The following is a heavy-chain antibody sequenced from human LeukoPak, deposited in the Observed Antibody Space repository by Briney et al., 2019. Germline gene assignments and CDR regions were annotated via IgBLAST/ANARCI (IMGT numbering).Heavy chain of an antibody. J-gene: IGHJ6*02. Sequence: SETLSLTCAVSGGSISSSNWWSWVRQPPGKGLEWIGEIYHSGSTNYNPSLKSRVTISVDKSKNQFSLKLSSVTAADTAVYYCARGQIALEYYYGMDVWGQGTTVTVSS. CDR1: GGSISSSNW. CDR3: ARGQIALEYYYGMDV. V-gene: IGHV4-4*02. D-gene: IGHD3-16*02. CDR2: IYHSGST.